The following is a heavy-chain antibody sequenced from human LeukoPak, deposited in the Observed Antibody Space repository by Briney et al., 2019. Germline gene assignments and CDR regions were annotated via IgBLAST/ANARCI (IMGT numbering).Heavy chain of an antibody. CDR1: GFTFSDYY. Sequence: PGGSLRLSCAASGFTFSDYYMSWIRQAPGKGLEWVSYISSSGSTIYYADSVKGRFTISRDNAKNSLYLQMNSLRAEDTAVYYCAGGLNSYGFLAPLDYWGQGTLVTVSS. V-gene: IGHV3-11*04. CDR2: ISSSGSTI. J-gene: IGHJ4*02. D-gene: IGHD5-18*01. CDR3: AGGLNSYGFLAPLDY.